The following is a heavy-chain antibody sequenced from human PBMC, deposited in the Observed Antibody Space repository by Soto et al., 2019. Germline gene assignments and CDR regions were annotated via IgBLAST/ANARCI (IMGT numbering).Heavy chain of an antibody. D-gene: IGHD2-2*01. CDR1: GGTFSSYA. Sequence: QVQLVQSGAEVKKPGSSVKVSCKASGGTFSSYAISWVRQAPGQGLEWMGGVMPIFGTANYAQKVQGRVTITADESTSTATMELSSLRSEDTAVYYCARVVVVPATIGGRDYYYGMDVWGQGTTVTVSS. CDR2: VMPIFGTA. CDR3: ARVVVVPATIGGRDYYYGMDV. J-gene: IGHJ6*02. V-gene: IGHV1-69*01.